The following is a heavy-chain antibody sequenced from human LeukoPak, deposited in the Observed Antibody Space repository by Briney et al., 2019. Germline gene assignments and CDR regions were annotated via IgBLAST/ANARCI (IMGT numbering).Heavy chain of an antibody. CDR2: IRTDGGTT. CDR1: GFSFSSYW. V-gene: IGHV3-74*01. J-gene: IGHJ4*02. CDR3: TRVYLERLTAGYFDH. Sequence: GGSLRLSCAGSGFSFSSYWMHWVRQAPGKGLVWVSRIRTDGGTTYYADSVKGRFTISRDNSKNTLFLQMNSLRDEDTAVYYCTRVYLERLTAGYFDHWGQGTLVTVSP. D-gene: IGHD2-8*01.